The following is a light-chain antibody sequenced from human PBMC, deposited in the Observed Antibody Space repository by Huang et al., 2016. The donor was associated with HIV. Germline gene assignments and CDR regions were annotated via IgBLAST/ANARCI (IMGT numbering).Light chain of an antibody. J-gene: IGKJ3*01. CDR2: GAS. Sequence: EIVLTQSPGTLSLSPGERATLSCRASQSVTSNYLAWYLQKPGQAPTLLIYGASSRATDIPERFSGSGSGTDFTLTISRLEPEDFAVYYCHQYGSPPFTFGPGTKVDIK. V-gene: IGKV3-20*01. CDR3: HQYGSPPFT. CDR1: QSVTSNY.